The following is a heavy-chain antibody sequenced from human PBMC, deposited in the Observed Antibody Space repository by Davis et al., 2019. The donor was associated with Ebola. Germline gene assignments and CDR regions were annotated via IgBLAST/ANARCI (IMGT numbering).Heavy chain of an antibody. CDR2: INPSGGNT. Sequence: AASVKVSCKASGYTFTTYYMHWVRQAPGQGLEWMGIINPSGGNTGYAQKFQGRVTMTRNTSINTAYMELSSLRSEDTAVYYCARVRYNWNGFDPWGQGTLVTVSS. D-gene: IGHD1-20*01. CDR1: GYTFTTYY. CDR3: ARVRYNWNGFDP. J-gene: IGHJ5*02. V-gene: IGHV1-46*01.